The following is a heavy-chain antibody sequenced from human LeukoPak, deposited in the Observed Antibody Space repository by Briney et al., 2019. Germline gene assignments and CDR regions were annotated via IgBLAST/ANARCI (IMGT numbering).Heavy chain of an antibody. D-gene: IGHD3-3*01. CDR3: AKDPNYDFWSGYYNGGFDY. Sequence: GGSLRLSCAASGFTFDDYAMHWVRQAPGKGLEWVSGISGNSGSIGYADSVKGRFTISRDNAKNSLYLQMNSLRAEDTALYYCAKDPNYDFWSGYYNGGFDYWGQGTLVTVSS. CDR2: ISGNSGSI. J-gene: IGHJ4*02. V-gene: IGHV3-9*01. CDR1: GFTFDDYA.